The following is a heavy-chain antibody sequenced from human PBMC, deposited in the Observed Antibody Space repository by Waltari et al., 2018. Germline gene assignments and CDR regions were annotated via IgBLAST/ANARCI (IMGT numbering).Heavy chain of an antibody. V-gene: IGHV4-61*02. CDR1: GGSISSGSYY. D-gene: IGHD3-22*01. J-gene: IGHJ1*01. CDR2: IYTSGST. CDR3: AREYYYDSSGYYIYFQH. Sequence: QVQLQESGPGLVKPSQTLSLTCTVSGGSISSGSYYWRWIRQPAGKGLEWIGRIYTSGSTNYNPSLKSRVTISVDTSKNQFSLKLSSVTAADTAVYYCAREYYYDSSGYYIYFQHWGQGTLVTVSS.